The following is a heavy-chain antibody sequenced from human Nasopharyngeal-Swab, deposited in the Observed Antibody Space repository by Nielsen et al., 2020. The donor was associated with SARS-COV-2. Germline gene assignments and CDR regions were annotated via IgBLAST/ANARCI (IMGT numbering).Heavy chain of an antibody. J-gene: IGHJ5*02. CDR2: IYPGNSDT. D-gene: IGHD5-24*01. Sequence: GEPLKISCTGFGYSFANYWIGWVRQMPGKGLEWMGSIYPGNSDTRYSPAFHGRVTISADKSINTAYIQWTSLRASDTAVYYCARRAARDGYNYEVDPWGQGTLVSVSS. CDR3: ARRAARDGYNYEVDP. CDR1: GYSFANYW. V-gene: IGHV5-51*01.